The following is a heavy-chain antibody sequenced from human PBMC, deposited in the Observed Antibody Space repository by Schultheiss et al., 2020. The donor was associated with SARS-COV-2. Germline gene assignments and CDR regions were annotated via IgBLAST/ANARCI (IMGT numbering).Heavy chain of an antibody. V-gene: IGHV3-30*04. D-gene: IGHD5-24*01. CDR2: ISYDGSNK. CDR3: AARQMATSPYNWFDP. J-gene: IGHJ5*02. CDR1: RVTFSNSD. Sequence: GGSLRLSCVASRVTFSNSDMHWVRQAPGKGLEWVAVISYDGSNKYYADSVNGRFTITRDNSKNTLYLQMSSLRAEDTAVYYCAARQMATSPYNWFDPWGQGTLVTVSS.